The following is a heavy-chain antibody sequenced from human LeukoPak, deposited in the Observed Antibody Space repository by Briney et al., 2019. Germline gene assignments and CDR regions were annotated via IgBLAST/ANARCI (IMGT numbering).Heavy chain of an antibody. Sequence: GSLRLSCAASGLTFSSYGMHWVRQAPGKGLEWVAYVRYDGSNYYYPDSVKGRFTISRDNSKNTLCLQMNSLRAEDTAVYYCISGYSLDYWGQGTLVTVSS. CDR2: VRYDGSNY. CDR1: GLTFSSYG. V-gene: IGHV3-30*02. D-gene: IGHD3-22*01. CDR3: ISGYSLDY. J-gene: IGHJ4*02.